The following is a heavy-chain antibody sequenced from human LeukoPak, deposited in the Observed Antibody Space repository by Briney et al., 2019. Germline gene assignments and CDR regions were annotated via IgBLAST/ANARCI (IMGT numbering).Heavy chain of an antibody. CDR3: ARDVGYCSSTSCYYFDY. J-gene: IGHJ4*02. Sequence: GASVTVSCKASGYTFTGYYMHWVRQAPGQGLEWLGWINPNSGGTNYAQKFQGRVTMTRDTSISTAYMELSRLRSDDTAVYYCARDVGYCSSTSCYYFDYWGQGTLVTVSS. CDR2: INPNSGGT. V-gene: IGHV1-2*02. D-gene: IGHD2-2*03. CDR1: GYTFTGYY.